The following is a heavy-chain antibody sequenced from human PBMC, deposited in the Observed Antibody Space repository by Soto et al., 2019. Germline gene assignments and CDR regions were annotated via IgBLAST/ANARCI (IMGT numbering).Heavy chain of an antibody. D-gene: IGHD2-21*01. CDR1: GFTFSAYG. Sequence: GGSLRLSCEVSGFTFSAYGMHWVRQAPGKGLEWVAAISHDGTNKNYGDSVKGRFTISRDNSKKTLYLQMNSLRPEDTAIYYCARDDEHCSYCDLAYCGHGTQVTDSS. CDR3: ARDDEHCSYCDLAY. V-gene: IGHV3-30*03. CDR2: ISHDGTNK. J-gene: IGHJ4*01.